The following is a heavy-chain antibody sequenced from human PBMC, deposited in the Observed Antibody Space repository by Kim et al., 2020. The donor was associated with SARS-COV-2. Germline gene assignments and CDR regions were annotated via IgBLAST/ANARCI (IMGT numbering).Heavy chain of an antibody. CDR2: IHYSGRS. Sequence: SETLSLTCTVSGYSIISYYWNWIRQSPGRGLEWIGYIHYSGRSNYNPSLETRVTISIDTSNNQFSLRLTSMTAADTAVYYCVRDLANWGFDFWGPGTVVTVTS. J-gene: IGHJ4*02. CDR3: VRDLANWGFDF. CDR1: GYSIISYY. D-gene: IGHD7-27*01. V-gene: IGHV4-59*01.